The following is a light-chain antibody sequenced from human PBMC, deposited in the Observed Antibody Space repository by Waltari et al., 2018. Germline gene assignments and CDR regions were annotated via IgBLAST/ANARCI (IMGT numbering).Light chain of an antibody. V-gene: IGKV3-20*01. Sequence: CRASRNMAKSLAGCQQKPGQAPGLRIYGASSRAAGIPDRFSGSGSGADFSLTISRLEPEDFAVYYCQHHVRLPATFGQGTKV. CDR1: RNMAKS. J-gene: IGKJ1*01. CDR2: GAS. CDR3: QHHVRLPAT.